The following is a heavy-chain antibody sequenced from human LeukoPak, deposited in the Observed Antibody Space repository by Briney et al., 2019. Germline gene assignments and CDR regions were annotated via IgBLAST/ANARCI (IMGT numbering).Heavy chain of an antibody. J-gene: IGHJ4*02. CDR3: ATIAVADYYFDY. Sequence: SETLSLTCAVYGGSFSGYYWSWIRQPPGKGLEWIGEINHSGSTIYNPSLKSRVTISVDTSKNQFSLKLSSVTAADTAVYYCATIAVADYYFDYWGQGTLVTVSS. CDR2: INHSGST. D-gene: IGHD6-19*01. V-gene: IGHV4-34*01. CDR1: GGSFSGYY.